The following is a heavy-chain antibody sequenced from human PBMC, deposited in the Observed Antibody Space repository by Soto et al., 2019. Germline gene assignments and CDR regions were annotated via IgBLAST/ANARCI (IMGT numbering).Heavy chain of an antibody. CDR3: ARLMTTVTEPLFDY. V-gene: IGHV4-39*01. J-gene: IGHJ4*02. Sequence: QLQLQESGPGLVKPSETLSLTCTVSGGSISSSSYYWGWIRQPPGKGLEWIGSIYYSGSTYYNPSLKSRVTISVDTSKNQFSLKLSSVTAADTAVYYCARLMTTVTEPLFDYWGQGTLVTVSS. D-gene: IGHD4-17*01. CDR1: GGSISSSSYY. CDR2: IYYSGST.